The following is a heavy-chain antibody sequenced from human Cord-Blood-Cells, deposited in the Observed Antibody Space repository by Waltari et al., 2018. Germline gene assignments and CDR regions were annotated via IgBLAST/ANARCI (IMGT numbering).Heavy chain of an antibody. CDR3: ARDVPFIEAFDI. CDR1: GYTFTGYY. V-gene: IGHV1-2*02. J-gene: IGHJ3*02. CDR2: INPNSGDT. Sequence: QVQLVQSGAEVKKPGASVKVSCKASGYTFTGYYMHWVRQAPGQGLEWMGWINPNSGDTNYAQKFQGRVTMTRDTSISTAYMELSRLRSDDTAVYYCARDVPFIEAFDIWGQGTMVTVSS. D-gene: IGHD1-26*01.